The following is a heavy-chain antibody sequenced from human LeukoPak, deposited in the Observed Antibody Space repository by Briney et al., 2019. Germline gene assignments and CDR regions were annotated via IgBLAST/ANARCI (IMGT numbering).Heavy chain of an antibody. Sequence: ASVKVSCKASGYTFTTYYIHWVRQAPGQGLEWMGIINPSGGTTTYAQKFQGRVTMTRDTSTSTVYMELNSLRSEDTAVYYCARPYDISASYCDYWGQGTLVTVSS. CDR3: ARPYDISASYCDY. CDR1: GYTFTTYY. V-gene: IGHV1-46*01. J-gene: IGHJ4*02. D-gene: IGHD3-22*01. CDR2: INPSGGTT.